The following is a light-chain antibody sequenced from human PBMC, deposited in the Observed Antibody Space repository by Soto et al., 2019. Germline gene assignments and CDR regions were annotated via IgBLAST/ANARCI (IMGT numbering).Light chain of an antibody. CDR3: LVWDHNADFVV. V-gene: IGLV3-21*02. CDR1: NLGRSI. CDR2: DDS. Sequence: SYEPTQPPSGSVAPGPTARITCGGHNLGRSIVEWFQQKPGQAPVLVVYDDSDRPSGIPERYYGSNAGDTATLTVNRVEAGDEADYFCLVWDHNADFVVVGGGTKLAVL. J-gene: IGLJ2*01.